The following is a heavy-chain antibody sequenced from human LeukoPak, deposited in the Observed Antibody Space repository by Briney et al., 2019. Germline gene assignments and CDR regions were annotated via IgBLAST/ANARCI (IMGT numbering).Heavy chain of an antibody. D-gene: IGHD3-16*01. CDR2: IFYTGKI. Sequence: SETLSLTCDVSGDSITTEHYWWGWLRQPPGKGLEWIAIIFYTGKIHDNPSLRNRISMSVDTYKDQFSLRLSAVTAADTAVYYCARQLGVGVWALDRWGQGTLVTVSS. V-gene: IGHV4-39*01. CDR1: GDSITTEHYW. J-gene: IGHJ4*02. CDR3: ARQLGVGVWALDR.